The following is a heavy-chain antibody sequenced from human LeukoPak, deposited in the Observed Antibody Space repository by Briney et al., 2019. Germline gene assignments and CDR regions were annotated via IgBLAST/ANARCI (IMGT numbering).Heavy chain of an antibody. J-gene: IGHJ4*02. CDR3: ARGSSVSRYFDWLFHN. V-gene: IGHV1-2*04. CDR2: INPNSGGT. CDR1: GGTFSSYA. D-gene: IGHD3-9*01. Sequence: ASVKVSCKASGGTFSSYAISWVRQAPGQGLEWMGWINPNSGGTNYAQKFQGWVTMTRDTSISTAYMELSRLRSDDTAVYYCARGSSVSRYFDWLFHNWGQGTLVTVSS.